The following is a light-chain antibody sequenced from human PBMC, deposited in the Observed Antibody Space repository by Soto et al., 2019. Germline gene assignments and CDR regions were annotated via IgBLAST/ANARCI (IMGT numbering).Light chain of an antibody. CDR1: SSDVGSYNL. V-gene: IGLV2-23*01. CDR3: CSYAGSSTLGV. Sequence: QSALTQPASVSGSPGQSITISCTGTSSDVGSYNLVSWYQQHPGKAPKLMIYEGSKRPSGVSNRFSGSKYGNTASLTISGLQAEDEADYYCCSYAGSSTLGVFGGGTKLTVL. J-gene: IGLJ2*01. CDR2: EGS.